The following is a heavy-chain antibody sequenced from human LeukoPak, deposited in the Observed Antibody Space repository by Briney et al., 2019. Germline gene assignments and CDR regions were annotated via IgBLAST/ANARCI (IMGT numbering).Heavy chain of an antibody. Sequence: PGGSLRLSCAASGFTFSSYDMHWVRQATGKGLERVSAIGTAGDTYYPGSVKGRFTISRENAKNSLYLQMNSLRAGDTAVYYCARASLLWFGSEGMDVWGQGTTVTVSS. CDR3: ARASLLWFGSEGMDV. CDR1: GFTFSSYD. CDR2: IGTAGDT. V-gene: IGHV3-13*01. D-gene: IGHD3-10*01. J-gene: IGHJ6*02.